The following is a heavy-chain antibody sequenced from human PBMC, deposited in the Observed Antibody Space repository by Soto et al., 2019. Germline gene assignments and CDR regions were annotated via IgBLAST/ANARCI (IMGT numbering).Heavy chain of an antibody. CDR3: ARDRYCSGGSCYYFDY. CDR2: IIPIFGTA. CDR1: GGTFSSDA. V-gene: IGHV1-69*13. J-gene: IGHJ4*02. Sequence: ASLKLPCTTSGGTFSSDAISCVRQAHGQGLEWMGGIIPIFGTANYAQKFQGRVTITADESTSTAYMELSSLRSEDTAVYYCARDRYCSGGSCYYFDYWGQGTLVTGSS. D-gene: IGHD2-15*01.